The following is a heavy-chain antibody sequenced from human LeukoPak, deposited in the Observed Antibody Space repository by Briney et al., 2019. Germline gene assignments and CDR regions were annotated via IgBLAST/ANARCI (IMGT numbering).Heavy chain of an antibody. V-gene: IGHV3-33*01. Sequence: AGGSLRLSCAASGFTFSSYGMHWVRQAPGKGLEWVAVIWYDGSNKYYTDSVKGRFTISRDNSKNTLYLQMNSLRAEDTAVYYCARCREQWLIDGFDYWGQGTLVTVSS. CDR1: GFTFSSYG. CDR2: IWYDGSNK. D-gene: IGHD6-19*01. J-gene: IGHJ4*02. CDR3: ARCREQWLIDGFDY.